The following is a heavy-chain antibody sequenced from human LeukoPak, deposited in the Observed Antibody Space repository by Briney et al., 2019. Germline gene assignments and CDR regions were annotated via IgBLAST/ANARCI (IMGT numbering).Heavy chain of an antibody. J-gene: IGHJ4*02. CDR3: ARERSTYDILTGYIHYFDY. Sequence: SETLSLTCAVYGGSFSGYYWSWIRQPPGKGLEWIGYIYYSGSTNYNPSLKSRVTISVDTSKNQFSLKLSSVTAADTAVYYCARERSTYDILTGYIHYFDYWGQGALVTVSS. V-gene: IGHV4-59*01. CDR2: IYYSGST. CDR1: GGSFSGYY. D-gene: IGHD3-9*01.